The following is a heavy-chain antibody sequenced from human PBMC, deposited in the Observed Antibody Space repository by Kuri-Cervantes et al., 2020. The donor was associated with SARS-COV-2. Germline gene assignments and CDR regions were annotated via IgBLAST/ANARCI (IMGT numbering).Heavy chain of an antibody. Sequence: GGSLRLSCAASGFTFSSYGMHWVRQAPGKGLEWVAVISYDGSNKYYADSVKGRFTISRDNSKNTLYLQMNSLRAEDTAVYYCAKDSLLWFGETYYYYYGMDVWVQGTTVTVSS. J-gene: IGHJ6*02. CDR3: AKDSLLWFGETYYYYYGMDV. CDR1: GFTFSSYG. CDR2: ISYDGSNK. V-gene: IGHV3-30*18. D-gene: IGHD3-10*01.